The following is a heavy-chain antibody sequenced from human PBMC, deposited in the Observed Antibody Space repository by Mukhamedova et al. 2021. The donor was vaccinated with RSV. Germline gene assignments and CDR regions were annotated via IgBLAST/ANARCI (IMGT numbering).Heavy chain of an antibody. CDR3: ARDQSTGTTFDY. J-gene: IGHJ4*02. CDR2: ISYDGSNK. Sequence: VISYDGSNKYYADSVKGRFTISRDNSKNTLYLQMNSLRAEDTAVYYCARDQSTGTTFDYWGQGTLVTVFS. V-gene: IGHV3-30*01. D-gene: IGHD1-7*01.